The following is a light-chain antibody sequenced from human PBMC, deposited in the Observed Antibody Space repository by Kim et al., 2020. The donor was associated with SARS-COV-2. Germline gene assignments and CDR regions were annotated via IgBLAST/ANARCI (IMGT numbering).Light chain of an antibody. J-gene: IGKJ2*01. CDR2: GAS. Sequence: WPPEEGAHSSGRTHQSVSSTYFACHQQKPGQAPRLLIDGASRRASGLPDRFSGSGSGKDSTLTISRLQHEDFAEYYCQHYGRSMYTFGQGTKLEIK. CDR1: QSVSSTY. CDR3: QHYGRSMYT. V-gene: IGKV3-20*01.